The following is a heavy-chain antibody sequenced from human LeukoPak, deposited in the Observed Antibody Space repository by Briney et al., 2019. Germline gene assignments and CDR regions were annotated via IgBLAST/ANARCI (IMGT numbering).Heavy chain of an antibody. J-gene: IGHJ6*03. V-gene: IGHV3-48*01. D-gene: IGHD4-11*01. CDR1: GFTFSSYS. CDR3: AKFNHDYSNYGPAYYYYYYMDV. Sequence: PGGSLRLSCAASGFTFSSYSMNWVRQAPGKGLEWVSYISSSSSTIYYADSVKGRFTISRDNAKNTLYLQMNSLRAEDTAVYYCAKFNHDYSNYGPAYYYYYYMDVWGKGTTVTVSS. CDR2: ISSSSSTI.